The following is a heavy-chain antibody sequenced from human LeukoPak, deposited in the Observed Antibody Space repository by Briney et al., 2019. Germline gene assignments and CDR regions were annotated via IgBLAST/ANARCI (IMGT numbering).Heavy chain of an antibody. CDR2: ISSSSSYI. J-gene: IGHJ4*02. V-gene: IGHV3-21*01. Sequence: GGSLRLSCAASGFTFSSYSMNWVRQAPGKGLEWVSSISSSSSYIYYADSVKGRFTISRDNAKNSLYLQMNSLRAEDTAVYYCARDLAAGNPVDYWGQGTLVTVSS. CDR1: GFTFSSYS. D-gene: IGHD6-13*01. CDR3: ARDLAAGNPVDY.